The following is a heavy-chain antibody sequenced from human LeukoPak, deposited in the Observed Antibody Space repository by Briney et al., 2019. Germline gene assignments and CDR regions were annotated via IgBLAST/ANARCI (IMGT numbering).Heavy chain of an antibody. CDR1: GFTFSSYE. CDR3: ARLSSGSFSDY. V-gene: IGHV3-23*01. J-gene: IGHJ4*02. Sequence: GGSLRLSCSASGFTFSSYEMIWVRQAPGKGLEWVSAISSSGAGTYYADSVKGRFTISRDNSKNTLVLQMNSLTAEDTAVYYCARLSSGSFSDYWGQGTLVTVSS. D-gene: IGHD1-26*01. CDR2: ISSSGAGT.